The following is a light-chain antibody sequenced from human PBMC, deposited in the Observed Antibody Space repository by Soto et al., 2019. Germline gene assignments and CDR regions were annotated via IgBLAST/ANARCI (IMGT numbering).Light chain of an antibody. J-gene: IGLJ1*01. CDR1: SSDIGNYNY. CDR2: EVS. V-gene: IGLV2-14*01. Sequence: QSALTQTASVSGSPGQSITISCTGTSSDIGNYNYVSWYQQHPGKAPKLMIYEVSNRPSGVSNRFSGSKSGNTASLTISGLQAEDEADYYCSSYTSSSTLNYVFGTGTKVTVL. CDR3: SSYTSSSTLNYV.